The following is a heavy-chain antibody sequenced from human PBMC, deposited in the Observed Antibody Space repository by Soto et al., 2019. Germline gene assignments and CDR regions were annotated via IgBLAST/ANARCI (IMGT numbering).Heavy chain of an antibody. V-gene: IGHV4-39*01. Sequence: PSETLSLTCTVSGGSISSSGYYWGWIRQPPGKGLEWIGSIYYSGTTYYNPSLKSRVTMSVDTSKNQFSLKLTSVTAADTAVYYCASPRVWNDPWFDPWGQGTLGTSPQ. D-gene: IGHD1-1*01. CDR1: GGSISSSGYY. J-gene: IGHJ5*02. CDR2: IYYSGTT. CDR3: ASPRVWNDPWFDP.